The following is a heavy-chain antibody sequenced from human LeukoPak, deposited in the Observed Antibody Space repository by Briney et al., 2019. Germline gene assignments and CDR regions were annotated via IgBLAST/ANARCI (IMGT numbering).Heavy chain of an antibody. D-gene: IGHD5-12*01. J-gene: IGHJ4*02. CDR3: AREPTSGREPTSGRPLDY. CDR1: GGSISGYF. V-gene: IGHV4-4*07. Sequence: SETLSLTCTVSGGSISGYFWTWIRQPAGKGLEWIGRIYSSGSNNYNPSLKSRVTMSLDTSKNHLSLNLTSVTAADTAVYYCAREPTSGREPTSGRPLDYWGQGTLVTVSS. CDR2: IYSSGSN.